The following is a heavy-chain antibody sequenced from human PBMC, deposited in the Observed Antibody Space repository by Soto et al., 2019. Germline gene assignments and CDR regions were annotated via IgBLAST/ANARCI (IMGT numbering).Heavy chain of an antibody. V-gene: IGHV3-53*04. D-gene: IGHD3-3*01. CDR3: ARAASYYDFWSSYPH. J-gene: IGHJ4*02. Sequence: GGSLRLSCAASGFTVSSNYMSWVRQAPGKGLEWVSVIYSGGSTYYADSVKGRFTISRHNSKNTLYLQMNSLRAEDTAVYYCARAASYYDFWSSYPHWGQGTLVTVSS. CDR2: IYSGGST. CDR1: GFTVSSNY.